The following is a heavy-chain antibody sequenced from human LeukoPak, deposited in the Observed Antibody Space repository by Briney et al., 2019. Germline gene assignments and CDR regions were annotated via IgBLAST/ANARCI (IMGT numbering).Heavy chain of an antibody. V-gene: IGHV1-2*02. D-gene: IGHD2-2*03. Sequence: ASVKVSRKASGYTFTGYYMHWVRQAPGQGLEWMGWINPNSGGTNYAQKFQGRVTMTRDTSISTAYMGLSRLRSDDTAVYYCARDLGYCSSTSCYGGYYYGMDVWGQGTTVTVSS. J-gene: IGHJ6*02. CDR3: ARDLGYCSSTSCYGGYYYGMDV. CDR2: INPNSGGT. CDR1: GYTFTGYY.